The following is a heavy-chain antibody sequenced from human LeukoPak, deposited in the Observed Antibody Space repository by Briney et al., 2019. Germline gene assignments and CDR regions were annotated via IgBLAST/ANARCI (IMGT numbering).Heavy chain of an antibody. V-gene: IGHV3-23*01. D-gene: IGHD2-2*01. J-gene: IGHJ6*02. CDR1: GFTFSSYA. CDR2: ISGSGGST. CDR3: VTGYCSSTSCPTYYYYGMDV. Sequence: GGSLRLSCAASGFTFSSYAMSWVRQSPGKGLEWVSAISGSGGSTYYADSVKGRFTISRDNSKNTLYLQMNSLRAEDTAVYYCVTGYCSSTSCPTYYYYGMDVWGQGTLVTVSS.